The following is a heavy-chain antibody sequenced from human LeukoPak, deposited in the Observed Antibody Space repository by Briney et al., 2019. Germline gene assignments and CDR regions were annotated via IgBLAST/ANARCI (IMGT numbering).Heavy chain of an antibody. CDR2: INPSGGST. CDR3: ACLPYAFDI. CDR1: GYTFTTYY. Sequence: GASVKVSCKASGYTFTTYYIHWVRQAPGQGVEWMALINPSGGSTHYAQKFQGRVTVTRDTSTSTVYMELTSLRSEDTAVYYCACLPYAFDIWGQGTMVTVSS. V-gene: IGHV1-46*01. J-gene: IGHJ3*02.